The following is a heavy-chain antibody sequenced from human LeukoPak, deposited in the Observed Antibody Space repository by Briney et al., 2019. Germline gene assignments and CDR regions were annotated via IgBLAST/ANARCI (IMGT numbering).Heavy chain of an antibody. CDR3: ARAPRYCSSTSCYKGLYYYYGMDV. CDR1: GYTFTTYA. V-gene: IGHV1-3*01. Sequence: ASVKVSCKASGYTFTTYAMHWVRQAPGQRLEWMGWINAGTAYTKYSQKFQGRVTMTRNTSISTAYMELSSLRSEDTAVYYCARAPRYCSSTSCYKGLYYYYGMDVWGQGTTVTVSS. J-gene: IGHJ6*02. D-gene: IGHD2-2*02. CDR2: INAGTAYT.